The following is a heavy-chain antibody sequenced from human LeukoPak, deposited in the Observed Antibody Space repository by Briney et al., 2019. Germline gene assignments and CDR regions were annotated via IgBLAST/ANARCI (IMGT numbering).Heavy chain of an antibody. CDR1: GFSMCVYW. Sequence: GGSLRLSCEASGFSMCVYWMSWVRQAPGMGLEWVGNIKQDGSERNYVDSVKGRFTISRDNAKKSLYLQMNSLRAEDTAVYYCARDWGAYYHFFDYWGQGTLVTVSS. J-gene: IGHJ4*02. V-gene: IGHV3-7*01. CDR3: ARDWGAYYHFFDY. CDR2: IKQDGSER. D-gene: IGHD3-22*01.